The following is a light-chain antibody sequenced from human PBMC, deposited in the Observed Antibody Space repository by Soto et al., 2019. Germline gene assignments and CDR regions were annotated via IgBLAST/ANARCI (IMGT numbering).Light chain of an antibody. Sequence: QSALTQPASVSGSPGQSITISCTGTSSDVGGYNYVSWYQQHPGKAPKLMIYDVSYRPSGVSNRFSGSKSGNTASLTISGIQAEDEADYYCSSYTSSSARLVVFGGGTKLTVL. J-gene: IGLJ2*01. V-gene: IGLV2-14*01. CDR2: DVS. CDR3: SSYTSSSARLVV. CDR1: SSDVGGYNY.